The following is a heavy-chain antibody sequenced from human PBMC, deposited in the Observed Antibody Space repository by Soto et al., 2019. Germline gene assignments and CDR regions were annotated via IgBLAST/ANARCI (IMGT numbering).Heavy chain of an antibody. Sequence: SETLSLTCTVSGGSVSSYHLSWIRQSPGKGLEWIGYIYSTGSTHYNPSLKSRVTISVDTSKNQFSLKLSSVTAADTALYSCARHGPFTTSYYYYNMDVWGQGTTVTVSS. CDR3: ARHGPFTTSYYYYNMDV. CDR1: GGSVSSYH. D-gene: IGHD3-3*01. J-gene: IGHJ6*02. CDR2: IYSTGST. V-gene: IGHV4-59*08.